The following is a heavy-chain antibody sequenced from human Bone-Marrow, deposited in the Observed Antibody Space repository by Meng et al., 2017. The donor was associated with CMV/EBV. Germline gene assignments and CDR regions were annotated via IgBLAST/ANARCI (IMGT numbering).Heavy chain of an antibody. CDR1: GFTVSNNY. V-gene: IGHV3-53*01. J-gene: IGHJ4*02. CDR2: IYNGGST. Sequence: VDVLESGGGLIEPGGSLGLSCAACGFTVSNNYMSWVRQAAGKGLEWVSVIYNGGSTYYADSVKGRFTISRDNSKNTLYLQMNSLRAEDTAVYYCEGGDPCGGDYWGQGTLVTVSS. D-gene: IGHD2-21*02. CDR3: EGGDPCGGDY.